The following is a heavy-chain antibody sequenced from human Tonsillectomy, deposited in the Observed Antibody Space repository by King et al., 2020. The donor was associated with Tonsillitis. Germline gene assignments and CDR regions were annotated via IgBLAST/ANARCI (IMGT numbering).Heavy chain of an antibody. CDR2: ISAYNGNT. CDR1: GYTFTSYG. V-gene: IGHV1-18*04. Sequence: VQLVESGAEVKKPGASVTVSCKASGYTFTSYGISWVRQAPGQGLEWMGWISAYNGNTKNAQKLQGRVTMTTDTSTSTAYMELRSLRSDDTAVYYCARVSGYYDSSGYYGGDYWGQGTLVTVSS. J-gene: IGHJ4*02. D-gene: IGHD3-22*01. CDR3: ARVSGYYDSSGYYGGDY.